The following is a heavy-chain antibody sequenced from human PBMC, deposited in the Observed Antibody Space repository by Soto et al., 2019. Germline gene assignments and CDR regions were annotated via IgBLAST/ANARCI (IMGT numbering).Heavy chain of an antibody. D-gene: IGHD2-2*01. J-gene: IGHJ4*02. CDR1: GYTFTSYA. V-gene: IGHV1-3*01. Sequence: ASVKVSCKASGYTFTSYAMHWVRQAPGQRLEWMGWINAGNGNTKYSQKFQGRVTITRDTSASTAYMELSSLRSEDTAVYYCARLYCSSTSCPKFDYWGQGTLVTVS. CDR3: ARLYCSSTSCPKFDY. CDR2: INAGNGNT.